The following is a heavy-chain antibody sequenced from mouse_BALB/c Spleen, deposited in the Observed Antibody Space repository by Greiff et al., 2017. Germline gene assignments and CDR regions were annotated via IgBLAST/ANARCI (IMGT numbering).Heavy chain of an antibody. CDR3: ARKDFYAMDY. J-gene: IGHJ4*01. CDR2: INPYNGGT. Sequence: VQLQQSGPELVKPGASVKISCKTSGYTFTEYTMHWVKQSHGKSLEWIGLINPYNGGTSYNQKFKGKATLTVDKSSSTAYMELLSLTSEDSAVYYCARKDFYAMDYWGQGTSVTVSS. V-gene: IGHV1-18*01. CDR1: GYTFTEYT.